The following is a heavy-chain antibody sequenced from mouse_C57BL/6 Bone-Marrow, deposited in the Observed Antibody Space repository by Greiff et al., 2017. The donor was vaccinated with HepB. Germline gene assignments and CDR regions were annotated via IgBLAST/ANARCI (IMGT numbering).Heavy chain of an antibody. CDR1: GYTFTSYW. Sequence: QVQLQQPGAELVKPGASVKLSCKASGYTFTSYWMQWVKQRPGQGLEWIGEIDPSDSYTNYNQKFKGKATLTVDTSSSTAYMQLSSLTSEDSAVYYCARERLRRYYYAMDYWGQGTSVTVSS. V-gene: IGHV1-50*01. J-gene: IGHJ4*01. CDR2: IDPSDSYT. D-gene: IGHD2-4*01. CDR3: ARERLRRYYYAMDY.